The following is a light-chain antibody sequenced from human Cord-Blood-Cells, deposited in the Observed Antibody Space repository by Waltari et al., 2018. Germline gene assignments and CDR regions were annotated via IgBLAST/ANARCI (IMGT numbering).Light chain of an antibody. J-gene: IGLJ3*02. CDR2: DVS. CDR1: SSDVGGYNY. Sequence: QSALTQPASVSGSPGQSITISCTGTSSDVGGYNYVSWYQQHPGKAPKLMIYDVSKRPSGVSNRSSGSKSGNTASLTISGLQAEDEADYYCSSYTSSSIWVFGGGTKLTVL. V-gene: IGLV2-14*01. CDR3: SSYTSSSIWV.